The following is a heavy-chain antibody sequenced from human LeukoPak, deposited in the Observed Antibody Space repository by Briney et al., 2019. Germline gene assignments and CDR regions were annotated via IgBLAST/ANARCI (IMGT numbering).Heavy chain of an antibody. CDR2: ISSSSSYI. V-gene: IGHV3-21*01. CDR3: ERDLTVATICVFDY. J-gene: IGHJ4*02. D-gene: IGHD5-12*01. CDR1: GFTFSSYS. Sequence: GGSLRLSCAASGFTFSSYSMNWVRQAPGKGLEWASSISSSSSYIYYADSVKGRFTISRDNAKNSLYLQMNSLRAEDTAVYYCERDLTVATICVFDYWGQGTLVTVSS.